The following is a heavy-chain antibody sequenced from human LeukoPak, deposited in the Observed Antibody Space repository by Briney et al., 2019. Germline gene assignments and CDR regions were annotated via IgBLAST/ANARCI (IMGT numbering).Heavy chain of an antibody. CDR2: ISYDGSNK. CDR1: GFTFSSYA. V-gene: IGHV3-30*04. J-gene: IGHJ6*02. CDR3: ARTGGSFNLYYYYGMDV. Sequence: GRSLRLSCAASGFTFSSYAMHWVRQAPGKGLEWVAVISYDGSNKYYADPVKGRFTISRDNSKNTLYLQMNSLRAEDTAVYYCARTGGSFNLYYYYGMDVWGQGTTVTVSS. D-gene: IGHD1-26*01.